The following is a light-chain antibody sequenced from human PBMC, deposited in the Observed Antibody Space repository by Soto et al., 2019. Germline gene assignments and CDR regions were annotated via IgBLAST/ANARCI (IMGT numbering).Light chain of an antibody. CDR1: QSVSGRY. CDR2: GAS. CDR3: QQYNNWPRP. Sequence: EIVLTQSPGTLSLYPGERATLSCRASQSVSGRYLAWYQQKPGQAPRLLIYGASTRATGIPARFSGSGSGTEFTLTISSLQSEDFAVYYCQQYNNWPRPFCQRTNVDI. V-gene: IGKV3-15*01. J-gene: IGKJ1*01.